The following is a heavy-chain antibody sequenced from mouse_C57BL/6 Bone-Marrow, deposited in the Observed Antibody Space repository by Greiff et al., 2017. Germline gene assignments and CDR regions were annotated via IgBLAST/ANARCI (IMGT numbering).Heavy chain of an antibody. D-gene: IGHD1-1*01. Sequence: QVQLQQSGPELVEPGASVKISCKASGYAFSSSWMNWVKQRPGKGLEWIGRIYPGDGDTNYNGKFKGKATLTADKSSSTAYMQLSSLTSEDSAVYFCARSGPLATAFDVWGTGTTVTVSS. J-gene: IGHJ1*03. CDR3: ARSGPLATAFDV. V-gene: IGHV1-82*01. CDR2: IYPGDGDT. CDR1: GYAFSSSW.